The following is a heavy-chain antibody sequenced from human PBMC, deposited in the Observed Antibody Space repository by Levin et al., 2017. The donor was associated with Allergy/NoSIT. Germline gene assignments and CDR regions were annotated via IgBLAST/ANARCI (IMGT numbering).Heavy chain of an antibody. CDR1: GFTFSSYS. CDR2: ISSSSSYI. CDR3: ARDTYYYDSSGYYYYYYYGMDG. D-gene: IGHD3-22*01. Sequence: LSLTCAASGFTFSSYSMNWVRQAPGKGLEWVSSISSSSSYIYYADSVKGRFTISRDNAKNSLYLQMNSLRAEDTAVYYCARDTYYYDSSGYYYYYYYGMDGWGQGTTVTVSS. J-gene: IGHJ6*02. V-gene: IGHV3-21*01.